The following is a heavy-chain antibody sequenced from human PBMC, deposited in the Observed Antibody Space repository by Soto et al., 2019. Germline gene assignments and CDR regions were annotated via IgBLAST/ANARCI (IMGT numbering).Heavy chain of an antibody. J-gene: IGHJ4*02. V-gene: IGHV1-18*01. CDR2: ISAYNGDT. CDR1: GYTFNNYG. CDR3: ARKAEGFSMYF. D-gene: IGHD2-8*01. Sequence: QIQLVQSGPEVREPGASVKVSCKASGYTFNNYGITWARQAPGQGPEWMGWISAYNGDTTYARKFQGRVTMTTDTSTSTAYMELRRLTSDDTAVYYCARKAEGFSMYFWGQGTLVIVSS.